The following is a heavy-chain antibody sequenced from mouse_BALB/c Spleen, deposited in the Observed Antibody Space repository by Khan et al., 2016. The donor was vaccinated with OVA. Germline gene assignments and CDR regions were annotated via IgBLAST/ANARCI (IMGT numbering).Heavy chain of an antibody. CDR3: AREPPIYYYGYRTMDN. J-gene: IGHJ4*01. D-gene: IGHD1-1*01. CDR2: IWAGGST. V-gene: IGHV2-9*02. CDR1: GFSLTSYG. Sequence: QVQLKESGPGLVAPSQNLSITCTVSGFSLTSYGVHWVRQPPGKGLDWLGVIWAGGSTSYNSALMSRLSISKDHSKSHVFLEMSSLQTDDTAMYFVAREPPIYYYGYRTMDNWGQGTSVTVSS.